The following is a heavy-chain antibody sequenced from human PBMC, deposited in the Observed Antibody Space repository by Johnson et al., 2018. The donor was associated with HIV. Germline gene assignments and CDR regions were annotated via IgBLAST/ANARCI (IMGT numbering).Heavy chain of an antibody. Sequence: QVQLVESGGGLVQPGGSLRLSCAASGFTFSSYAMSWIRQAPGKGLEWVSYISSSGSTIYYADSVKGRFTISRDNAKNSLYLQMNSLRAEDTAVYYCAKDRIVGAIGDAFDIWGQGTMVTVSS. CDR1: GFTFSSYA. V-gene: IGHV3-11*01. CDR2: ISSSGSTI. D-gene: IGHD1-26*01. CDR3: AKDRIVGAIGDAFDI. J-gene: IGHJ3*02.